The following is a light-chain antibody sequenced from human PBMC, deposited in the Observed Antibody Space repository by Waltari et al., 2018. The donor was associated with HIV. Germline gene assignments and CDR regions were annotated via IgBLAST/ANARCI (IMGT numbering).Light chain of an antibody. CDR3: GSYTSSSTWV. CDR1: SSDVGSYNR. Sequence: QSALTQPPSVSGSPGQSVTISCTGTSSDVGSYNRVSWYQQPPGTAPKLMIYEVSNRHAGGAHRFSGYKAGNTASLTISGREAEEEADDYCGSYTSSSTWVFGGGTKLTVL. J-gene: IGLJ3*02. V-gene: IGLV2-18*02. CDR2: EVS.